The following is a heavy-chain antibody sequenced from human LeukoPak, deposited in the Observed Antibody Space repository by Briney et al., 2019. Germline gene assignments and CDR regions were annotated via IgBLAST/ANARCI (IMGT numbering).Heavy chain of an antibody. D-gene: IGHD5-24*01. CDR2: IYTSGST. V-gene: IGHV4-4*07. Sequence: SETLSLTCTVSGGSISGYFWSWIRQPAGKGLEWIGRIYTSGSTYYNPSLTSRLTMSVDTDTSKNQFSLKLSSVTAADTAVYYCARSGYNNWFDPWGQGTLVTVSS. CDR1: GGSISGYF. CDR3: ARSGYNNWFDP. J-gene: IGHJ5*02.